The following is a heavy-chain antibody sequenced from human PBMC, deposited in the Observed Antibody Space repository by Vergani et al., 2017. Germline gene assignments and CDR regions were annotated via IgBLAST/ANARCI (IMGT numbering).Heavy chain of an antibody. CDR1: GYSFTSYW. D-gene: IGHD1-1*01. V-gene: IGHV5-51*01. CDR3: ARRIYNWNDDGAFDI. CDR2: IYPGDSDT. J-gene: IGHJ3*02. Sequence: EVQLVQSGAEVKKPGESLRISCKGSGYSFTSYWISWVRQMPGKGLEWMGIIYPGDSDTRYSPSFQGQVTISADKSISTAYLQWSSLKASDTAMYYCARRIYNWNDDGAFDIWGQGTMVTVSS.